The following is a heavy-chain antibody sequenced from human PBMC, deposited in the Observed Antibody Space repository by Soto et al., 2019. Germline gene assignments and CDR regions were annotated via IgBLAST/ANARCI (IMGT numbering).Heavy chain of an antibody. CDR3: AKALGELSPESFDY. Sequence: GGCVRLSCAASGFTFSSYAMHWVRQAPGKGLEWVAVMSYDGNNQYFADSVKGRFTISRDNFKNTLYLQMNSLRPEDTAVYYCAKALGELSPESFDYWGQGILVTVSS. D-gene: IGHD3-16*02. J-gene: IGHJ4*02. CDR1: GFTFSSYA. CDR2: MSYDGNNQ. V-gene: IGHV3-30*18.